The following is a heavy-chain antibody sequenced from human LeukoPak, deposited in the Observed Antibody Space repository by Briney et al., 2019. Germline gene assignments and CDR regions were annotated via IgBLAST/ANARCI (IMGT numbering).Heavy chain of an antibody. V-gene: IGHV4-38-2*01. J-gene: IGHJ4*02. Sequence: ASETLSLTCAVPGYSISSGYYWGWIRQPPGKGLEWIGSIYHSGSTYYNPTLKSRVTISVDTSKNQFSLKLSSVTAADTAVYYCAITQGFYDFWSGYYGYWGQGTLVTVSS. CDR2: IYHSGST. D-gene: IGHD3-3*01. CDR3: AITQGFYDFWSGYYGY. CDR1: GYSISSGYY.